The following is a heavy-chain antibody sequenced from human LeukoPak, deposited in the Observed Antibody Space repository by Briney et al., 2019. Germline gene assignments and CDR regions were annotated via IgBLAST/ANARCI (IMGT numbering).Heavy chain of an antibody. J-gene: IGHJ4*02. V-gene: IGHV3-48*01. D-gene: IGHD2-2*02. CDR3: AKEKDCSITSCYNSFDC. CDR2: ISGSSGII. CDR1: GFTFSSYS. Sequence: GGSLRLSCAASGFTFSSYSMNWVRQAPGKGLGWVSYISGSSGIIDYADSVRGRFTISRDNSRNTLYLQMNSLRTEDTAMYYCAKEKDCSITSCYNSFDCWGQGTLVTVSA.